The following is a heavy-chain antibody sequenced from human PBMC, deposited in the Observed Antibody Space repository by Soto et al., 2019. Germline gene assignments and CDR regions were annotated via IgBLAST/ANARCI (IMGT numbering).Heavy chain of an antibody. D-gene: IGHD2-21*02. CDR1: GFSLSTSTMC. Sequence: SGPTLVNPTQTLTLTCSFSGFSLSTSTMCVNWIRQPPGKALEWLARIDWDDEKYYSTSLKTRLTISKDTSKNQVVLTMTNMDPVDTATYYCIQSRCGGDCLQSYASYYCDVQDVCGQGTSVTVSS. V-gene: IGHV2-70*12. CDR3: IQSRCGGDCLQSYASYYCDVQDV. J-gene: IGHJ6*02. CDR2: IDWDDEK.